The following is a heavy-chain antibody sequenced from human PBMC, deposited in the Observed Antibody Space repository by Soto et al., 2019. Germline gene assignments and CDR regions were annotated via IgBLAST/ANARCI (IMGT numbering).Heavy chain of an antibody. CDR1: GFTFNNYA. CDR2: FSSSGGGA. Sequence: PGGSLRLSCAASGFTFNNYAMSWVRQAPGRGLKWVSTFSSSGGGAYYADSVKGRFTISRDNSKKTLYLQMNSLRAEDTAIYYCAQSSSGWSEVDYWGQGTLVPVFS. CDR3: AQSSSGWSEVDY. J-gene: IGHJ4*02. V-gene: IGHV3-23*01. D-gene: IGHD6-19*01.